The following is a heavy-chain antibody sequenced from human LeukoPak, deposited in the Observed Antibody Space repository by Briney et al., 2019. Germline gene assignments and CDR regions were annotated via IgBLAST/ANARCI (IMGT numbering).Heavy chain of an antibody. CDR1: RFTFSSYW. J-gene: IGHJ4*02. CDR3: ARGAGEDFDY. Sequence: GGSLRLSCAASRFTFSSYWMSGVRQAPGKGLEWVASIKPDGSEKYYVDSVKGRFTISRDNAKNSLYLQMNNLRADDTSVYYCARGAGEDFDYWGQGTLVTASS. CDR2: IKPDGSEK. V-gene: IGHV3-7*01.